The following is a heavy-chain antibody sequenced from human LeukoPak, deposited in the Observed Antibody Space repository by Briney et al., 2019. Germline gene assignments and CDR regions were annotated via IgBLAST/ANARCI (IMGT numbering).Heavy chain of an antibody. J-gene: IGHJ4*02. Sequence: ASGELSGSPAGYIFTKYVVHWVRRSPGQRPEWRGWIKACNDDTKYSQNFQDRLTITRDTSASAVYMELSSLTAEDTALCYCARDDCGDTCYPGGYWRQGTLVTVPS. CDR2: IKACNDDT. CDR1: GYIFTKYV. D-gene: IGHD2-21*01. V-gene: IGHV1-3*01. CDR3: ARDDCGDTCYPGGY.